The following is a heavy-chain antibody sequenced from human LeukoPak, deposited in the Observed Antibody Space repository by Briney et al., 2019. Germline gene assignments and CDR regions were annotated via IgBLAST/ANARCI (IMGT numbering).Heavy chain of an antibody. J-gene: IGHJ4*02. D-gene: IGHD2-15*01. CDR3: AKEGCSGGSCSAFDY. CDR2: ISYDGSNK. CDR1: GFTFSSYG. Sequence: PGRSLRLTCAASGFTFSSYGMHWVRQAPGKGLEWVAVISYDGSNKYYADSVKGQFTISRDNSKNTLYLQMNSLRAEDTAVYYCAKEGCSGGSCSAFDYWGQGTLVAVSS. V-gene: IGHV3-30*18.